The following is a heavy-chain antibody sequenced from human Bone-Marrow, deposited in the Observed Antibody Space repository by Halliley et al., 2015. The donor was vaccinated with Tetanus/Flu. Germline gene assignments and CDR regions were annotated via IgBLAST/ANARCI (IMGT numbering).Heavy chain of an antibody. V-gene: IGHV4-59*01. D-gene: IGHD3-16*01. CDR1: GDSIKSYF. CDR3: AGGGEVQDF. J-gene: IGHJ4*02. CDR2: IFYSEGT. Sequence: TLSLTCSVSGDSIKSYFWSWIRQPPGKRLEWIGNIFYSEGTKYNPSLKSRVTISLDMSKNQFSLKLNSVTAEVSAVYYCAGGGEVQDFWGQGTLVTVSS.